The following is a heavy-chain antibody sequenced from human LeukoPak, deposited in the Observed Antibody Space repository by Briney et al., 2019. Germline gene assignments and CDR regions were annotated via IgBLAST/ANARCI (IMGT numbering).Heavy chain of an antibody. V-gene: IGHV4-34*01. CDR2: INHSGST. D-gene: IGHD2-2*01. Sequence: SETLSLTCAVYGGSFSGYYWSWIRQPPGKGLERIGEINHSGSTNYNPSLKSRVTISVDTSKNQFSLKLSSVTAADTAVYYCARGRGGGYATWGQGTLVTVSS. CDR1: GGSFSGYY. J-gene: IGHJ5*02. CDR3: ARGRGGGYAT.